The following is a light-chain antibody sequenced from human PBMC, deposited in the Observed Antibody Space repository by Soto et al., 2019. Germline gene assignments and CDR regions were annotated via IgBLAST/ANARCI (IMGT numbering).Light chain of an antibody. V-gene: IGKV1-39*01. CDR1: QSIDRF. CDR2: STS. CDR3: QQTYSAAYT. Sequence: IQMTQSPSSLSASVGDTVTITCRASQSIDRFVDWYQQTPGKAPNLLIYSTSTLQTGVPPRFSGTRSGTDFTLTISGLRPGDFATYYCQQTYSAAYTFGQGTKLEMK. J-gene: IGKJ2*01.